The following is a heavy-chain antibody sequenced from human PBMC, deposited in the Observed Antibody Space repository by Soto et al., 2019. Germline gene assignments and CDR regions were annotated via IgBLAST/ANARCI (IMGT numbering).Heavy chain of an antibody. Sequence: QVQLVESGGGVVQPGRSLRLSCAASGFTFRSFGMHWVRQAPGKGLGWVALISYDGSDEYYADSVKGRFTVSRDNSKNTLYLQMNSLQVEDTAIYYWAKHLEYTPSDGMDVWGQGTTVTVSS. J-gene: IGHJ6*02. D-gene: IGHD2-2*02. V-gene: IGHV3-30*18. CDR3: AKHLEYTPSDGMDV. CDR2: ISYDGSDE. CDR1: GFTFRSFG.